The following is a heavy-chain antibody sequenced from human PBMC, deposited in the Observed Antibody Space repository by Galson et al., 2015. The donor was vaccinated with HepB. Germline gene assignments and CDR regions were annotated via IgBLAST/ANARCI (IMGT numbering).Heavy chain of an antibody. V-gene: IGHV1-18*04. CDR2: ISVFSGNT. CDR3: ARGYLDTALVFLDF. Sequence: SVKVSCKASGYIFASHAISWVRQAPGQGLEWVGWISVFSGNTNYAQKVQGRVTMTTDTSTSTAYMELQSLGSDDTAVYYCARGYLDTALVFLDFWGQGTLVTVSS. J-gene: IGHJ4*02. CDR1: GYIFASHA. D-gene: IGHD5-18*01.